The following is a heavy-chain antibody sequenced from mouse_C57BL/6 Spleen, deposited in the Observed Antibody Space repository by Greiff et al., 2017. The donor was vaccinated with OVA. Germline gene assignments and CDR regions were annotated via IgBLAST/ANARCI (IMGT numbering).Heavy chain of an antibody. V-gene: IGHV5-9-1*02. CDR3: TRDLLYYFDY. Sequence: DVMLVESGEGLVKPGGSLKLSCAASGFTFSSYAMSWVRQTPEKRLEWVAYISSGGDYIYYADTVKGRFTISRDNARNTLYLQMSSLKSEDTAMYYCTRDLLYYFDYWGQGTTLTVSS. CDR2: ISSGGDYI. J-gene: IGHJ2*01. CDR1: GFTFSSYA. D-gene: IGHD2-1*01.